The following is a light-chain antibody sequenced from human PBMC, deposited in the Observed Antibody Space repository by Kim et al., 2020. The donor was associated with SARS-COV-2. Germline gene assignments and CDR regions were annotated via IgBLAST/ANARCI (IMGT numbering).Light chain of an antibody. J-gene: IGKJ3*01. V-gene: IGKV3-15*01. CDR2: GAS. CDR3: QQYIDWPFT. CDR1: QGVSSS. Sequence: VSPGERATLSCRASQGVSSSLAWYQKKPGQAPRLLIYGASARATGIPARFSGSGSGTEFTLTISSLQSEDFAVYYCQQYIDWPFTFGPGTKVDIK.